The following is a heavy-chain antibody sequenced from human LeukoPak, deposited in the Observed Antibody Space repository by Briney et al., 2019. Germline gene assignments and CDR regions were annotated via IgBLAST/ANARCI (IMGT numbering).Heavy chain of an antibody. CDR2: IYYSGST. CDR1: GGSISSGDYY. Sequence: SETLSLTCTVSGGSISSGDYYWSWIRQPPGKGLEWIGYIYYSGSTYYNPSLKSRVTISVDTSKSQFSLKLSSVTAADTAVYYCARVLYEGYFDYWGQGTLVTVSS. V-gene: IGHV4-30-4*01. D-gene: IGHD5/OR15-5a*01. CDR3: ARVLYEGYFDY. J-gene: IGHJ4*02.